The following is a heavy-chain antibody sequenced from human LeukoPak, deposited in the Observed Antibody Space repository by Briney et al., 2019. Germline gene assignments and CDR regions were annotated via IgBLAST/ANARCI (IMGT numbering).Heavy chain of an antibody. CDR2: INVSGGDT. J-gene: IGHJ4*02. CDR1: GYTFTSYH. CDR3: ARGIAAAGTGY. D-gene: IGHD6-13*01. V-gene: IGHV1-46*01. Sequence: GASVKVSFKASGYTFTSYHIHWVRQAPGQGLEWMGIINVSGGDTNYAQKFQGRVTMTRDTSTTTVYMELSSLRSEDTAVYYCARGIAAAGTGYWGQGTLVTVSS.